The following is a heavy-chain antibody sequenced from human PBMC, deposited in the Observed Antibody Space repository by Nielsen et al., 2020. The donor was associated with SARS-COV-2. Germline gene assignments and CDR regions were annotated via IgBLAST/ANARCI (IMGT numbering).Heavy chain of an antibody. CDR2: ISAYNGNT. CDR1: GYTFTSYG. Sequence: ASVKVSCKASGYTFTSYGISWVRQAPGQGLEWMGWISAYNGNTNYAQKLQGRVTMTTDTSTSTAYMELRSLRSDDTAVYYCARGQGYSYGYDYYYYYYMDVWGKGTTVTVSS. J-gene: IGHJ6*03. CDR3: ARGQGYSYGYDYYYYYYMDV. D-gene: IGHD5-18*01. V-gene: IGHV1-18*04.